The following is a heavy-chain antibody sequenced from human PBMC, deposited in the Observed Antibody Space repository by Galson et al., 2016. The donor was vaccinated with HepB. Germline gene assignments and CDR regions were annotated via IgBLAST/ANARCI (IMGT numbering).Heavy chain of an antibody. CDR3: ARNLGEAGSDH. CDR2: SIPSFGTA. CDR1: GGAFSSYA. J-gene: IGHJ4*02. Sequence: SVKVSCKASGGAFSSYALSWVRQAPGQGLEWVGGSIPSFGTAHYAQKFQGRVTIRADESTSTVYMELSSLRPEDTAVYCCARNLGEAGSDHWGRGTLVIVSS. D-gene: IGHD3-16*01. V-gene: IGHV1-69*13.